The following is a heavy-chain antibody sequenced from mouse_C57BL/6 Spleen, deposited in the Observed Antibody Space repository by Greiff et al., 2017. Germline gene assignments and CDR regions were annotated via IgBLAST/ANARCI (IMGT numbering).Heavy chain of an antibody. CDR1: GYTFTSYW. Sequence: VQLQQSGAELVKPGASVKLSCKASGYTFTSYWMQWVKQRPGQGLEWIGEIDPSDSYTNYNQKFKGKATLTVDTSSSTAYMQLSSLTSEDSAVXYSARRGGGCFDVWGTGTTVTVSS. CDR2: IDPSDSYT. V-gene: IGHV1-50*01. CDR3: ARRGGGCFDV. J-gene: IGHJ1*03.